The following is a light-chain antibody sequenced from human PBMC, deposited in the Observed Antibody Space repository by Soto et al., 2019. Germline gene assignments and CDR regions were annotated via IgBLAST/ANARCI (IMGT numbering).Light chain of an antibody. Sequence: DIQMTQSPSSLSASVGDRVTITCRASQGISSYLVWYQQRQGRAPKLLIYDASSLLSGVPSRFSGSGSGTDFTLTISNLQPEDFVTYYCPQSYRTPYTFGQGTKLE. J-gene: IGKJ2*01. V-gene: IGKV1-39*01. CDR2: DAS. CDR3: PQSYRTPYT. CDR1: QGISSY.